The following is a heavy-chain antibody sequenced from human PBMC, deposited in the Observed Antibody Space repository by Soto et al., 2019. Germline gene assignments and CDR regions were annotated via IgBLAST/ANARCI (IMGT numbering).Heavy chain of an antibody. V-gene: IGHV3-30*18. CDR1: GVTFSTNG. CDR3: AKDRVESGLGEVDY. Sequence: QVQLVESGGGVVQPGRSLRLSCAASGVTFSTNGIHWGRQAPGKGLELVAVISYDGSNKYYGDSVKGRLTISRDNSKNTLYLQMNSLRAEDTAVYYCAKDRVESGLGEVDYWGQGTLVTVSS. D-gene: IGHD3-16*01. J-gene: IGHJ4*02. CDR2: ISYDGSNK.